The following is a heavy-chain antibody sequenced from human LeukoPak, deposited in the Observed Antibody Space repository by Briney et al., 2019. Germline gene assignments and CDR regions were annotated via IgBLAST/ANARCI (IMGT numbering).Heavy chain of an antibody. D-gene: IGHD3-10*01. Sequence: PSETLSLTCTVSGGSISSGSYYWSWIRQPPGKGLEWIGEINHSGSTNYNPSLKSRVTISVDTSKNQFSLKLSSVAAADTAVYYCARDNPYGSGSYYSWGQGTLVTVSS. CDR3: ARDNPYGSGSYYS. CDR1: GGSISSGSYY. V-gene: IGHV4-39*07. CDR2: INHSGST. J-gene: IGHJ4*02.